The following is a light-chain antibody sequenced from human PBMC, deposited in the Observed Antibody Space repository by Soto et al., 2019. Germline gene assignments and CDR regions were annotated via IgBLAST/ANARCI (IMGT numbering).Light chain of an antibody. Sequence: EIVMTQSPATLSVSPGERATLSCRASQSVNNNFLAWYQQKPGQAPRLLIYGASTRATGIPARFSGSGSGTEFTLTISSLQSEDFAVYYCQYYDNWPQWTFGQGTKVDIK. V-gene: IGKV3-15*01. CDR3: QYYDNWPQWT. J-gene: IGKJ1*01. CDR1: QSVNNNF. CDR2: GAS.